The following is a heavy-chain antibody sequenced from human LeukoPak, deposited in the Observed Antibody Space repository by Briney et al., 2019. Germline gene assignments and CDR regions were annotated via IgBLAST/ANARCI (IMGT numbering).Heavy chain of an antibody. V-gene: IGHV1-18*01. D-gene: IGHD6-19*01. CDR3: ARDTGVTAVAGPDDAFDI. J-gene: IGHJ3*02. CDR2: ISAYNGNT. CDR1: GYTFTSYG. Sequence: ASVKVSCKASGYTFTSYGISWVRQAPGQGLEWMGWISAYNGNTNYAQKLQGRVTMTTDTSTSTAYMELRSLRSDDTAVYYCARDTGVTAVAGPDDAFDIWGQGTMVTVSS.